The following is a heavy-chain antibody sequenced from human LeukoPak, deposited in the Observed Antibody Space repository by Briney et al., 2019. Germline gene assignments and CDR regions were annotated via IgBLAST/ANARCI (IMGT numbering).Heavy chain of an antibody. J-gene: IGHJ5*02. Sequence: GGSLRLSCVGSGFTFSTHGMNWVRQAPGKGLEWVSSISSSSSYIYYADSVKGRFTISRDNAKNSLYLQMNSLRAEDTAVYYCARQGNYLNWFDPWGQGTLVTVSS. V-gene: IGHV3-21*01. CDR2: ISSSSSYI. D-gene: IGHD4-11*01. CDR1: GFTFSTHG. CDR3: ARQGNYLNWFDP.